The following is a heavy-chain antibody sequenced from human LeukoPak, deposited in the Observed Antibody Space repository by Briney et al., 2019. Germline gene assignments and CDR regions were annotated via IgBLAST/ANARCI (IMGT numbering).Heavy chain of an antibody. CDR2: ISWNSGSI. CDR1: GFTFDDYA. CDR3: AKDITMIVVVNSVWSDP. Sequence: GRSLGLSCAASGFTFDDYAMHWVRQAPGKGLEWVSGISWNSGSIGSADSVKGRFTISRDNAKNSLYLQMNSLRAEDTALYYCAKDITMIVVVNSVWSDPWGQGTLVTVSS. J-gene: IGHJ5*02. D-gene: IGHD3-22*01. V-gene: IGHV3-9*01.